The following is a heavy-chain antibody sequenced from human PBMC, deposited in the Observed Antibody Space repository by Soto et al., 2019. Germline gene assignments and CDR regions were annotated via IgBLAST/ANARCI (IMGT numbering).Heavy chain of an antibody. CDR3: TRGPRPISTGTGAY. Sequence: GGSLRLSCAASGFIFKMYWMHWVRQSPGKGLVWISRIYNDGTYSDYADSVRGRFTISRDNVNDTLYLQMNNLRAEDSGLYYCTRGPRPISTGTGAYWGQGTRVTVSS. D-gene: IGHD3-10*01. J-gene: IGHJ4*02. CDR2: IYNDGTYS. V-gene: IGHV3-74*01. CDR1: GFIFKMYW.